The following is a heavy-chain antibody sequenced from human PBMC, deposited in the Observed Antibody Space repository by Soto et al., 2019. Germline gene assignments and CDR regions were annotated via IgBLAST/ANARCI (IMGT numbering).Heavy chain of an antibody. CDR3: ATRITVFGLLIPPFDP. D-gene: IGHD3-3*01. V-gene: IGHV4-34*01. CDR1: GGSFSGSY. J-gene: IGHJ5*02. CDR2: IGHGGNT. Sequence: SETLSLTCAVYGGSFSGSYWSWIRQAPGKGLEWIGEIGHGGNTHYNPSLKSRVTMSVDTSKNQFSLRLSSVTAADTAIYYCATRITVFGLLIPPFDPWGQGTQVTVSS.